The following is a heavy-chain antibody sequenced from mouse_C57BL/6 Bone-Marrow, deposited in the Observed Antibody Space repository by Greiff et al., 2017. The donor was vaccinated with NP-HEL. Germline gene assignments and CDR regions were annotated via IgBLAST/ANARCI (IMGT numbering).Heavy chain of an antibody. D-gene: IGHD2-3*01. CDR3: AKDPGGYYSAMDY. J-gene: IGHJ4*01. CDR2: INYDGSST. Sequence: EVKLMESEGGLVQPGSSMKLSCTASGFTFSDYYMAWVRQVPEKGLEWVANINYDGSSTYYLDSLKSRFIISRDNAKNILYLQMSSLKSEDTATYYCAKDPGGYYSAMDYWGQGNSVTVSS. V-gene: IGHV5-16*01. CDR1: GFTFSDYY.